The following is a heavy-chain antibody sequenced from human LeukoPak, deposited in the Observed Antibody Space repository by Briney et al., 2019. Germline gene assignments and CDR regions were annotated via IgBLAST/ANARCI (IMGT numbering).Heavy chain of an antibody. D-gene: IGHD4-23*01. CDR3: ARGLFRQYGGNSGFDY. Sequence: ASVKVSCKASGYTFTSYDINWVRQATGQGLEWMGWMNPNSGNTGYAQKFQGRVTITRNTSISTAYMELSSLRSEDTAVYYCARGLFRQYGGNSGFDYWGQGTLVTVSS. CDR1: GYTFTSYD. V-gene: IGHV1-8*03. CDR2: MNPNSGNT. J-gene: IGHJ4*02.